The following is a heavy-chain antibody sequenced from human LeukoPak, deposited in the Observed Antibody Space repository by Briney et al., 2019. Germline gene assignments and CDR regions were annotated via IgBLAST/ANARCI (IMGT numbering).Heavy chain of an antibody. CDR3: AKDSAFYYVDV. J-gene: IGHJ6*03. Sequence: GGSLRLSCAASGFTFSNYGMHWVRQAPGKGLEWVAFIRYNGNNQYYADSVKGRFTISRDNSKNTLYLQMNSLKGDDTAVYYCAKDSAFYYVDVWGKGTTVIISS. CDR2: IRYNGNNQ. V-gene: IGHV3-30*02. CDR1: GFTFSNYG. D-gene: IGHD3-10*01.